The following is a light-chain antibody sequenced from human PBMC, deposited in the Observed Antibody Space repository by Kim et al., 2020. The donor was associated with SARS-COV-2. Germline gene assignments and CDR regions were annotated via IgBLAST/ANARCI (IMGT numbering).Light chain of an antibody. CDR2: RVS. CDR1: KSLVYSGGNTY. J-gene: IGKJ2*01. Sequence: QPASISCRSSKSLVYSGGNTYLAWFQQRPGQSPRRLIYRVSNRDSGVPDRFGGSGSGTDFTLKISRVEAEDVGVYYCMQGTQWPPTFGQGTKLEI. CDR3: MQGTQWPPT. V-gene: IGKV2-30*01.